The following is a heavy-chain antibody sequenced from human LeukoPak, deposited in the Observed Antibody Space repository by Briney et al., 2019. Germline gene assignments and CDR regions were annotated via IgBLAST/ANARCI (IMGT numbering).Heavy chain of an antibody. J-gene: IGHJ5*02. CDR2: ISYDGSNK. CDR3: VGLYSSAGFDP. CDR1: GFTFSSYA. V-gene: IGHV3-30-3*01. Sequence: GGSLRLSCAASGFTFSSYAMHWVRQAPGKGLEWVAVISYDGSNKYYADSVKGRFTISRDNSKNTLYLQMNSLRAEDTAVYYCVGLYSSAGFDPWGQGTLVTVSS. D-gene: IGHD6-19*01.